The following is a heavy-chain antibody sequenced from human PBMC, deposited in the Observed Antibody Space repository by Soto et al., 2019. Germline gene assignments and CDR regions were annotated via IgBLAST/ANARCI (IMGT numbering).Heavy chain of an antibody. V-gene: IGHV1-18*04. D-gene: IGHD6-25*01. CDR3: ARESATPNYYYGMDV. CDR2: ISAYNGNT. CDR1: GYTFTSYG. Sequence: ASVKVSCKASGYTFTSYGISWVRQAPGQGLGWMGRISAYNGNTNYAQKLQGRVTMTTDTSTSTAYMELRSLRSDDTAVYYCARESATPNYYYGMDVWGQGTTVTVSS. J-gene: IGHJ6*02.